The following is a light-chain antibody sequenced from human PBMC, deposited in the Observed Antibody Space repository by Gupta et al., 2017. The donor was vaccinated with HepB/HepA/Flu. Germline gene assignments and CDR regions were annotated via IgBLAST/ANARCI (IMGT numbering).Light chain of an antibody. CDR1: SSNIGNNH. V-gene: IGLV1-51*02. CDR3: ATWDSSRSAVV. CDR2: ENN. J-gene: IGLJ3*02. Sequence: QSVLTQPPSVSAAPGQKVNISCSGSSSNIGNNHVSWYQQIPGTAPKLLMYENNKRPSGIPDRFSDSKSGTSATLDITGLQTGDEADYYCATWDSSRSAVVFGGGTKLTVL.